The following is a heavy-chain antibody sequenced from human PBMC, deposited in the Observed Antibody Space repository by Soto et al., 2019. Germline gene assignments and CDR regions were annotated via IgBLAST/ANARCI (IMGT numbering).Heavy chain of an antibody. D-gene: IGHD3-10*01. V-gene: IGHV3-23*01. CDR2: ISGGDGDT. CDR3: AKDRFTSTVRKYWFFDL. J-gene: IGHJ2*01. Sequence: EVQLLESGGGLVKPGGSLRLSCAAAGFTFTNYAMTWVRQAPGKGLEWVSSISGGDGDTSYADSVKGRCTISRDNSENTMFLQMNSLRPDDTAVYYCAKDRFTSTVRKYWFFDLWGRGTLVTVSS. CDR1: GFTFTNYA.